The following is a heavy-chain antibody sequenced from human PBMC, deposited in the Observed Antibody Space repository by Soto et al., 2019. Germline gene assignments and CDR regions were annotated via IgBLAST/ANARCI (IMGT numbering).Heavy chain of an antibody. Sequence: QVQLQESGPGLLKPSETLSLTCSVSGGSVSDKTYYWSWIRQPPGKRLEWIGYVYYSGTTNYNPSIKSRVTISVDLSKIQFSLRLSSVTTADTALYYCARTTAVPNTLRSRYFFDYWGQGTLVTVSS. CDR3: ARTTAVPNTLRSRYFFDY. J-gene: IGHJ4*02. CDR1: GGSVSDKTYY. V-gene: IGHV4-61*01. D-gene: IGHD4-17*01. CDR2: VYYSGTT.